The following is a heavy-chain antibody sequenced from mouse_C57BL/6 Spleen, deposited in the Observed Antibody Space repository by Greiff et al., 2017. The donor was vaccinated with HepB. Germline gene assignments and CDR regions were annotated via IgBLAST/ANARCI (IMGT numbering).Heavy chain of an antibody. Sequence: QVQLQQSGAELVKPGASVKMSCKASGYTFTSYWITWVKQRPGLGLEWIGDIYPGSGSTNYNEKFKSKATLTVDTSSSTAYMQLSSLTSEDSAVYYCARWDYYGSTRAMDYWGQGTSVTVSS. CDR3: ARWDYYGSTRAMDY. CDR2: IYPGSGST. J-gene: IGHJ4*01. D-gene: IGHD1-1*01. V-gene: IGHV1-55*01. CDR1: GYTFTSYW.